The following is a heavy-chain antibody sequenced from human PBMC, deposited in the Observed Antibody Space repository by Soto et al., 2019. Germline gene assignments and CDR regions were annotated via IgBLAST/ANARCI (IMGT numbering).Heavy chain of an antibody. Sequence: QLQLQESGPGLVKPSETLSLTCTVSGGSISSSSYYWGWIRQPPGKGLEWIGSIFISGSTYYNPSLKVRLTLPVDTPKNLFSVTWCVGPADDGALYYWASQARVRGLTGCSDPWGQGTLVTVPS. J-gene: IGHJ5*02. D-gene: IGHD3-10*01. V-gene: IGHV4-39*01. CDR2: IFISGST. CDR3: ASQARVRGLTGCSDP. CDR1: GGSISSSSYY.